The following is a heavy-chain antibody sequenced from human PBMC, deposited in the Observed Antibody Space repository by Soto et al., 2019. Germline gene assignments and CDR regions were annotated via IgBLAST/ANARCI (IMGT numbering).Heavy chain of an antibody. CDR1: GYTFTSYG. D-gene: IGHD4-17*01. CDR2: ISAYNGNT. Sequence: ASVKVSCKASGYTFTSYGISWARQAPGQGLEWMGWISAYNGNTNYAQKLQGRVTMTTDKSTSTAHMELSSLRSDDTAVYYCARFDYGDPHDAFDIWGQGTMVTVSS. V-gene: IGHV1-18*01. CDR3: ARFDYGDPHDAFDI. J-gene: IGHJ3*02.